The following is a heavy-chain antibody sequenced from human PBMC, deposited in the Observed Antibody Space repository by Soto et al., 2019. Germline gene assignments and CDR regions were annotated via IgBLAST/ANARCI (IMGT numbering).Heavy chain of an antibody. CDR1: GVSFNNNG. CDR2: VSPPFRTS. Sequence: QVQLVQSGAGVKKPGSSLKVSCKTSGVSFNNNGIGWVRQAPGHGLEWMGGVSPPFRTSNYARKFQGRISITADASTGTVNMELSSLTSEDTAQYYCARVLYYGSGSYSPYGMDVWGQGTTVTVSS. D-gene: IGHD3-10*01. J-gene: IGHJ6*02. CDR3: ARVLYYGSGSYSPYGMDV. V-gene: IGHV1-69*01.